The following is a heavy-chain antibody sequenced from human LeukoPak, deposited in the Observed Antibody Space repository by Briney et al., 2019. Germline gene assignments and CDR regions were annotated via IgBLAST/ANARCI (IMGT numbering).Heavy chain of an antibody. V-gene: IGHV3-30*18. Sequence: PGRSLRLSCAASGFTFSSYGMHWVRQAPGKGLEWVAVISYDGSNKYYADSVKGRFTISGDNSKNTLYLQMNSLRAEDTAVYYCAKRGYCSSTSCYGMDVWGQGTTVTVSS. CDR1: GFTFSSYG. CDR2: ISYDGSNK. D-gene: IGHD2-2*01. CDR3: AKRGYCSSTSCYGMDV. J-gene: IGHJ6*02.